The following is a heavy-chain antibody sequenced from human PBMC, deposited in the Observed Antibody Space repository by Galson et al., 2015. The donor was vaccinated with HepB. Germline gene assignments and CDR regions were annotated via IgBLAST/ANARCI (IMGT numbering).Heavy chain of an antibody. J-gene: IGHJ5*02. CDR2: IIPIFGTA. D-gene: IGHD3-22*01. CDR1: GGTFSSYA. Sequence: SVKVSCKASGGTFSSYAISWVRQAPGQGLEWMGGIIPIFGTANYAQKFQGRVTITADESTSTAYMELSSLRSEDTAVYYCARDHYYDSSGYPNWFDPWGQGTLVTVSS. V-gene: IGHV1-69*13. CDR3: ARDHYYDSSGYPNWFDP.